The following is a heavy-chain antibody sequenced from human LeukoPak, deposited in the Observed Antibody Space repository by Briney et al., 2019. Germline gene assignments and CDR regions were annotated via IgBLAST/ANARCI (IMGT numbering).Heavy chain of an antibody. CDR1: GFTFSSYG. Sequence: GGSLRLSCAASGFTFSSYGMHWVRQAPGKGLEWVAVISYDGSNKYYADSVKGRFTISRDNSKNTLYLQMNSLRAEDTAVYYCAKDDALEGYGFDYWGQGTLVTVSS. D-gene: IGHD5-12*01. V-gene: IGHV3-30*18. CDR3: AKDDALEGYGFDY. J-gene: IGHJ4*02. CDR2: ISYDGSNK.